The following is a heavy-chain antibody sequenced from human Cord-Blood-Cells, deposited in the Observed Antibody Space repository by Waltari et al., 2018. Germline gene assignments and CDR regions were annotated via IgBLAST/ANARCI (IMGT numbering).Heavy chain of an antibody. J-gene: IGHJ3*02. Sequence: QVQLQQWGAGLLKPSETLSLTCAVYGGSFSGYYWSWICQPPGKGLEWIGELNHSGSTNCSPSLKGRFTISVDTSKNQFSLKLSSVTAADTAVYYCARGGGAARDDAFDIWGQGTMVTVSS. V-gene: IGHV4-34*01. CDR3: ARGGGAARDDAFDI. D-gene: IGHD6-6*01. CDR2: LNHSGST. CDR1: GGSFSGYY.